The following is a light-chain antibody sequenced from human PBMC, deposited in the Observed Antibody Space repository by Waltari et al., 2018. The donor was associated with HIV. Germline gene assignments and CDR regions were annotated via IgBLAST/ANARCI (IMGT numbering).Light chain of an antibody. V-gene: IGKV3-11*01. CDR2: DAS. J-gene: IGKJ4*01. Sequence: EIVLTQSPATLSLSPGDRATPSCRASQSVSSYLAWYQQKPGQAPRLLIYDASNRATGIPARFSGSGSGTDFTLTISSLEPEDFAVYYCQQRSNWPLTFGGGTKVEIK. CDR1: QSVSSY. CDR3: QQRSNWPLT.